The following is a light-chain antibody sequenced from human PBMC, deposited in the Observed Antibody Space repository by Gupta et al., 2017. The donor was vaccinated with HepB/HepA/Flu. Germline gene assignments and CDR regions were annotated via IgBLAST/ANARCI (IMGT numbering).Light chain of an antibody. J-gene: IGLJ2*01. CDR2: EVS. V-gene: IGLV2-14*01. CDR3: SSDAGSSNVV. CDR1: SSDVGSYKY. Sequence: QSALTQPASVSGSPGQSIPISCTGTSSDVGSYKYVSWYQQHPGKAHKLIIYEVSNRPSGVANRFSGSKSGTTASLTSSGRQADDEADYYCSSDAGSSNVVFGGGTKLTVL.